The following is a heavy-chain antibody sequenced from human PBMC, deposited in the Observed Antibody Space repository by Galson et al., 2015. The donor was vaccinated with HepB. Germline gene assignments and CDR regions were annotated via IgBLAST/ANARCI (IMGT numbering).Heavy chain of an antibody. CDR3: ARVYCSGGSCYLDY. CDR2: IDWDDDK. CDR1: GFSLSTSGMR. J-gene: IGHJ4*02. D-gene: IGHD2-15*01. Sequence: PALVKPTQTLTLTCTFSGFSLSTSGMRVSWIRQPPGKALEWLARIDWDDDKFYSTSLKTRLTISKDTSKNQVVLTMTNMDPVDTATYYCARVYCSGGSCYLDYWGQGTLVTVFS. V-gene: IGHV2-70*04.